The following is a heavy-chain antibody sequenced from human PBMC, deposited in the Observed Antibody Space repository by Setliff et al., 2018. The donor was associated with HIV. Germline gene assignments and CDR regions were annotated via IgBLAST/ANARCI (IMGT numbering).Heavy chain of an antibody. D-gene: IGHD5-18*01. Sequence: GASVKVSCKASGYTFTNFGISWVRQAPGQGLEWMGWISAYNGNTDYVQKFQGRVTITADTSTDTAYMELSSLRSEDTAVYYCATGYTFGPRTDYHYYYIDVWGKGTTVTVSS. CDR2: ISAYNGNT. J-gene: IGHJ6*03. CDR1: GYTFTNFG. V-gene: IGHV1-18*01. CDR3: ATGYTFGPRTDYHYYYIDV.